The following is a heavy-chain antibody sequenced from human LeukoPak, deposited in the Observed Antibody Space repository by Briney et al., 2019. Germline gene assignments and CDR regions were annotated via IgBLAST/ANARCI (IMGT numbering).Heavy chain of an antibody. Sequence: GGSLRLSCAESGFTFTSHWMHWVRQAPGKGLVWVSHISDDGKKTNYADSVKGRFTISRDVAKNTLHLQMDSLRVEDTAVYYCAASFRVTGTTNYYWGQGTMVTVSS. D-gene: IGHD1-20*01. J-gene: IGHJ4*02. CDR2: ISDDGKKT. CDR3: AASFRVTGTTNYY. CDR1: GFTFTSHW. V-gene: IGHV3-74*01.